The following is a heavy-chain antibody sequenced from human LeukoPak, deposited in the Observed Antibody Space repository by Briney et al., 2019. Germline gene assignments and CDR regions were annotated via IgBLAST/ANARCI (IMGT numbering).Heavy chain of an antibody. Sequence: GGSLRLSCAASGFTFSSYAMSWVRQAPGKGLEWVSAISGSGGSTYYADSVKGRFTISRDNSKNTLYLQMNSLRAEDTAVYYCARSSSSDYYMDVWGKGTTVTVSS. V-gene: IGHV3-23*01. J-gene: IGHJ6*03. CDR2: ISGSGGST. CDR1: GFTFSSYA. CDR3: ARSSSSDYYMDV. D-gene: IGHD6-6*01.